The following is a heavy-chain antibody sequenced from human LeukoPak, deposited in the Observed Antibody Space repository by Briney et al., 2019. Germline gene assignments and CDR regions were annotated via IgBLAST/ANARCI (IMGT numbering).Heavy chain of an antibody. D-gene: IGHD3-22*01. V-gene: IGHV1-18*01. CDR1: GYTFTSYG. CDR3: AWYYYDSSGYPFDY. J-gene: IGHJ4*02. Sequence: ASVKVSCKASGYTFTSYGISWVRQAPGQVLEWMGWISAYNGNTNYAQKLQGRVTMTTDTSTSTAYMELRSLRSDDTAVYYCAWYYYDSSGYPFDYWGQGTLVTVSS. CDR2: ISAYNGNT.